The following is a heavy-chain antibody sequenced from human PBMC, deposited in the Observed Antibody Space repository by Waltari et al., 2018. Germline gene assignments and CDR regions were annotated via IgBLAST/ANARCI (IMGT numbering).Heavy chain of an antibody. CDR2: LNPNSGVT. V-gene: IGHV1-2*02. CDR1: GSTFTGCY. Sequence: QVELVQSGAEVKKPGASVKVSCKASGSTFTGCYMHWVRQAPGQGLEWMGWLNPNSGVTKYAQKFQGRVPMTRDTSISTAYMELSRLTSDDTAVYYCARSKTSYSSSPADYWGQGTLVTVSS. J-gene: IGHJ4*02. CDR3: ARSKTSYSSSPADY. D-gene: IGHD6-6*01.